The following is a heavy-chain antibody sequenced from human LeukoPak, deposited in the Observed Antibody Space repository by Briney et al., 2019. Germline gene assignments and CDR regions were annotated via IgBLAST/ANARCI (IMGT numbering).Heavy chain of an antibody. CDR3: ARDSYYGSGLYYYYYYMDV. J-gene: IGHJ6*03. CDR2: ISNSGGTT. CDR1: GFTLSGYA. V-gene: IGHV3-23*01. D-gene: IGHD3-10*01. Sequence: GGSLRLSCAASGFTLSGYAMSWVRQAAGKELKGVSTISNSGGTTYYADSLTGRLTISRDNAKNSLYLQMNSLRAEDTAVYYCARDSYYGSGLYYYYYYMDVWGKGTTVTVSS.